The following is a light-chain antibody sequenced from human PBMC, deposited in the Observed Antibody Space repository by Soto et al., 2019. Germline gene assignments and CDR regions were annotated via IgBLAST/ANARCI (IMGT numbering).Light chain of an antibody. Sequence: EIVLTQSPATLSLSPGERATLSRRASQSVSNFLAWYQQKPGQAPRLLIYDASNRATGIPARFSGSGSGTDFTLTISSLETEDFAVYYCQQRSNWPLTFGGGTKVEIK. V-gene: IGKV3-11*01. J-gene: IGKJ4*01. CDR3: QQRSNWPLT. CDR1: QSVSNF. CDR2: DAS.